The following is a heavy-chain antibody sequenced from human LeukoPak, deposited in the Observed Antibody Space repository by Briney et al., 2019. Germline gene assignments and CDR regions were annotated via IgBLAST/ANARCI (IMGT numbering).Heavy chain of an antibody. D-gene: IGHD5/OR15-5a*01. V-gene: IGHV4-59*01. CDR1: GDSISSYY. CDR3: ARDKGLPQAFDI. J-gene: IGHJ3*02. Sequence: PSETLSLTCTVSGDSISSYYWSWIRQPPGKGLEWIGYIYYSGSTDSNPSLKSRVTISVDTSKNQFSLKLTSVTAADTAVYYCARDKGLPQAFDIWGQGTMVTVSS. CDR2: IYYSGST.